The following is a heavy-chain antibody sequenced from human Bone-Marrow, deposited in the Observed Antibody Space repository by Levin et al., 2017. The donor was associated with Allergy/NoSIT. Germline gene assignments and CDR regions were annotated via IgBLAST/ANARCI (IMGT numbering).Heavy chain of an antibody. J-gene: IGHJ4*02. CDR1: GYTFTSYG. V-gene: IGHV1-18*01. CDR3: ARESSTNGSGSDYPLTF. D-gene: IGHD3-10*01. CDR2: ISAYNGNT. Sequence: ASVKVSCKASGYTFTSYGISWVRQAPGQGLEWMGWISAYNGNTNYAQKLQGRVTMTTDTSTSTAYMELRSLRSDDTAVYYCARESSTNGSGSDYPLTFWGQGTLVTVSS.